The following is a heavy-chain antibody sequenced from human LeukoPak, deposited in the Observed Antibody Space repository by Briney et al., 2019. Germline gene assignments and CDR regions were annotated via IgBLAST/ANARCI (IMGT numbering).Heavy chain of an antibody. D-gene: IGHD1-26*01. CDR1: GFTFSSYW. V-gene: IGHV3-7*04. J-gene: IGHJ4*02. Sequence: GGSLRLSCAASGFTFSSYWMSWVRQAPGKGLEWVANIKQDGSEKYYVDSVKGRFTISRDNAKNSLYLQMNSLRAEDTAVYYCARVAYSGSYYARGTQPFDYWGQGTLVTVSS. CDR3: ARVAYSGSYYARGTQPFDY. CDR2: IKQDGSEK.